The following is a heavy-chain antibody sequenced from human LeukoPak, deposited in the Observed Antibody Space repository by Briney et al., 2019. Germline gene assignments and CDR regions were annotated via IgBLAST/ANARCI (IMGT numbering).Heavy chain of an antibody. CDR1: GFTFSSYA. V-gene: IGHV3-23*01. CDR3: AKGGEYCSSTSCHSAFDI. J-gene: IGHJ3*02. D-gene: IGHD2-2*01. CDR2: ISGSGGST. Sequence: PGGSLRLSCAVSGFTFSSYAMSWVRQAPGKGLEWVSAISGSGGSTYYADSVKGRFTISRDNSKNTLYLQMNSLRAEDTAVYYCAKGGEYCSSTSCHSAFDIWGQGTMVTVSS.